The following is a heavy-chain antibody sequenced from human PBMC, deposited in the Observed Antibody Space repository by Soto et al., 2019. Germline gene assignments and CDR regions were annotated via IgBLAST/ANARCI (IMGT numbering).Heavy chain of an antibody. CDR2: IYYSGST. D-gene: IGHD5-18*01. V-gene: IGHV4-59*01. CDR1: GGSISSYY. CDR3: ARWDTALPFDI. Sequence: SETLSLTCTFSGGSISSYYWSLIRQPPGKGLEWIGYIYYSGSTNYNPSLKSRVTISVDTSKNQFSLKLSSVTAADTAVYYCARWDTALPFDIWGQGTMVTVSS. J-gene: IGHJ3*02.